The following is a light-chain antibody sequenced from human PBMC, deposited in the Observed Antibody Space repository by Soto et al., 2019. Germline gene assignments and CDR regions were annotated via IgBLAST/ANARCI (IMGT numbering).Light chain of an antibody. CDR2: DAS. V-gene: IGKV3-11*01. CDR1: QSVSRY. CDR3: QQYNNWPRT. J-gene: IGKJ1*01. Sequence: EIVLTQSPDTLSLSPGESATLSCRASQSVSRYLAWYQQKPGQTPRLLIYDASNRAAGIPARFSGSGSGTDFPLTISILEPEDFAVYYCQQYNNWPRTFGQGTKVDIK.